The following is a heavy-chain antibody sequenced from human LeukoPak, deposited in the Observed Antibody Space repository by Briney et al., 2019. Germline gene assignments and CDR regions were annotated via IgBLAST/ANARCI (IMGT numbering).Heavy chain of an antibody. CDR3: ARFIASPGPDAFDI. J-gene: IGHJ3*02. D-gene: IGHD6-13*01. Sequence: GGSLRLSRAASGFTFSSSWMSWVRQAPGQRLEWLANIKQDGIETYYLDSVKGRFTISRDSARNSVYLQMNSLRADETAVYFCARFIASPGPDAFDIWGQGTLVTVSS. CDR2: IKQDGIET. V-gene: IGHV3-7*01. CDR1: GFTFSSSW.